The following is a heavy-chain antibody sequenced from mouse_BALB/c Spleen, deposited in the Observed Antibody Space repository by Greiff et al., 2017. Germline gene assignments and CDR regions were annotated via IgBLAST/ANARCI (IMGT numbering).Heavy chain of an antibody. CDR2: INPYNGDT. V-gene: IGHV1-37*01. J-gene: IGHJ3*01. D-gene: IGHD1-1*01. Sequence: EVKLQESGPELVKPGASVKISCKASGYSFTGYFMNWVKQSHGKSLEWIGRINPYNGDTFYNQKFKGKATLTVDKSSSTAHMELLSLTSEDSAVYYCGMGYGSSYWFAYWGQGTLVTVSA. CDR3: GMGYGSSYWFAY. CDR1: GYSFTGYF.